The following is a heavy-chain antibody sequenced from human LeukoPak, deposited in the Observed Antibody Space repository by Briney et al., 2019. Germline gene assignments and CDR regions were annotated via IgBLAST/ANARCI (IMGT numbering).Heavy chain of an antibody. D-gene: IGHD2-2*01. CDR2: IYSGGST. CDR3: AKARYQLLGSDP. V-gene: IGHV3-53*05. J-gene: IGHJ5*02. CDR1: GFTVSSNY. Sequence: PGGSLRLSCAASGFTVSSNYMSWVRQAPGKGLEWVSVIYSGGSTYYADSVKGRFTISRDNSKNTLYLQMNSLRAEDTAVYYCAKARYQLLGSDPWGQGTLVTVSS.